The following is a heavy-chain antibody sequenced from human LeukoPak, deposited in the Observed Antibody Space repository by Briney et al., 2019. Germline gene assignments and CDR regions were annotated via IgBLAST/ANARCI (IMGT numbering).Heavy chain of an antibody. D-gene: IGHD4-17*01. Sequence: SETLSLTCTVSGGSISFYYWSWIRQPPGKGLEWIGYIYYSGSTNYNPSLKSRVTISVDTYKPQLSLKLSSVTAADTAVYYCARGAPVTNFDYWGQGPLVTVSS. CDR2: IYYSGST. V-gene: IGHV4-59*01. CDR3: ARGAPVTNFDY. J-gene: IGHJ4*02. CDR1: GGSISFYY.